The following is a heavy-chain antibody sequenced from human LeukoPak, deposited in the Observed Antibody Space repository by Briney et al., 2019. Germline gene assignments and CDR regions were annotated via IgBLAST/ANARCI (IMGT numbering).Heavy chain of an antibody. CDR2: IIPIFGIA. D-gene: IGHD3-22*01. Sequence: SVKVSCKASGGTFSSYAISWVRQAPGQGLEWMGRIIPIFGIANNAQKFQGRVTITADKSTSTAYMELSSLRSEDTAVYYCAGESRPNYYDSSGYRFDYWGQGTLVTVSS. CDR1: GGTFSSYA. J-gene: IGHJ4*02. CDR3: AGESRPNYYDSSGYRFDY. V-gene: IGHV1-69*04.